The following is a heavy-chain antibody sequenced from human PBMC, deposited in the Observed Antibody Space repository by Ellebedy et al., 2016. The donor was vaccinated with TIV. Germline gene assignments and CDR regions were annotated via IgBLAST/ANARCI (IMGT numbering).Heavy chain of an antibody. J-gene: IGHJ5*02. CDR2: IYHSGST. D-gene: IGHD3-22*01. Sequence: SETLPLTXAVSGGSISGSNWWSWVRQPPGKGLEWIGEIYHSGSTNYNPSLKSRVTISVDTSRNQFSLKLSSVTAADTAVYYCARQGGITMIVVVMFGWFDPWGQGTLVTVSS. V-gene: IGHV4-4*02. CDR3: ARQGGITMIVVVMFGWFDP. CDR1: GGSISGSNW.